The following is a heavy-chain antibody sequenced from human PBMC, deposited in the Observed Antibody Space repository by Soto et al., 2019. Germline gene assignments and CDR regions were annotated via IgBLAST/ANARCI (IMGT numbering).Heavy chain of an antibody. J-gene: IGHJ6*02. D-gene: IGHD3-3*01. CDR1: GGTFSSYA. CDR3: ARSMVRFLEWLYHGMDV. CDR2: IIPIFGTA. V-gene: IGHV1-69*06. Sequence: SVKVSCKASGGTFSSYAISWVRQAPGQGLEWMGGIIPIFGTANYAQKFQGRVTITADKSTSTAYMELSSLRSEDTAVYYCARSMVRFLEWLYHGMDVWGQGTTVTVSS.